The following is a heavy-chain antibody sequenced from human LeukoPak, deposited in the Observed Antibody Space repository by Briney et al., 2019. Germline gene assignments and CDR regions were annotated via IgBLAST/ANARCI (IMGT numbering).Heavy chain of an antibody. CDR3: ARDFGRGYCSSTSCYGWFDP. D-gene: IGHD2-2*01. V-gene: IGHV3-66*02. CDR2: IFSGDNT. Sequence: GGSLRLSCAASGFTVSSKYMSWVRQAPGKGLEWVSVIFSGDNTYYADSVKGRFTISRDNSKNTLCLQMNSLRAEDTAVYYCARDFGRGYCSSTSCYGWFDPWGQGTLVTVSS. CDR1: GFTVSSKY. J-gene: IGHJ5*02.